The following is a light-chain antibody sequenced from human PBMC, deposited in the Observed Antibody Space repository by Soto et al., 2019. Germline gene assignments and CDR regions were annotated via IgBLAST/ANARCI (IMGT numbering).Light chain of an antibody. V-gene: IGKV3-15*01. J-gene: IGKJ5*01. CDR1: QSVSSN. Sequence: EIVMTQSPATLSVSPGERVTLSCRASQSVSSNLAWYQHKPGQAPRLLIFDASTRATGIPASFSGSGSGTEFPLTSSRLQAEDFAVYYCQRYNYYVTFGQGTRLEIK. CDR3: QRYNYYVT. CDR2: DAS.